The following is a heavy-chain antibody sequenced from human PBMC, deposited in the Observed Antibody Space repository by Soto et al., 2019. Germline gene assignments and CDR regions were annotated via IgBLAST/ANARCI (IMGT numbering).Heavy chain of an antibody. Sequence: QVQLVESGGGVVQPGRSLRLSCAASGFTFSSYGMHWVRQAPGKGLEWVAVISYDGSNKYYADSVKGRFTISRDNSKNTLYLQMNSLRAEDTAVYYCAKDMLVQGYYYGMDVWGQGTTVTASS. CDR3: AKDMLVQGYYYGMDV. CDR2: ISYDGSNK. CDR1: GFTFSSYG. V-gene: IGHV3-30*18. D-gene: IGHD3-16*01. J-gene: IGHJ6*02.